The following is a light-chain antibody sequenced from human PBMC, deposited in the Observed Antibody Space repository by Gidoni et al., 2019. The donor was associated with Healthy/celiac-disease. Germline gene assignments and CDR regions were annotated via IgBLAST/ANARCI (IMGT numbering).Light chain of an antibody. J-gene: IGKJ4*01. V-gene: IGKV3-11*01. CDR2: DAS. CDR1: QSVSSY. Sequence: EIVFTQSPATLSLSPGDRATLSCRASQSVSSYLAWYQQKPGQAPRLRIYDASNRATGIPARFSGSGSGTDFTLTISSLEPEDFAVYYCQQRSNWPLTFGGGTKVEIK. CDR3: QQRSNWPLT.